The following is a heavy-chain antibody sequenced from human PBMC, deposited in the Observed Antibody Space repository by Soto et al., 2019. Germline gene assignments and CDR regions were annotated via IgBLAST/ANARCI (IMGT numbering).Heavy chain of an antibody. J-gene: IGHJ4*02. D-gene: IGHD6-13*01. CDR2: ISAYSGST. CDR1: GYTFTTYG. CDR3: ARDFTKSSSWPYYFDY. V-gene: IGHV1-18*01. Sequence: ASVKVSCKASGYTFTTYGISWVRQAPGQGLEWMGWISAYSGSTKFAQKLQGRVTMTTDTSTTTAYMELRSLTSDDTAVYYCARDFTKSSSWPYYFDYWGQGTLVTVST.